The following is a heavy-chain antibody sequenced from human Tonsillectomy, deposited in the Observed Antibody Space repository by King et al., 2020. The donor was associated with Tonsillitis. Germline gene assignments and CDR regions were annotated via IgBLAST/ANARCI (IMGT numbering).Heavy chain of an antibody. Sequence: QLQESGSGLVKPSQTLSLTCAVSGGSISSGGYSWSWIRQPPGKGLEWIGYIYHSGSTYYNPSLKSRVTISVDRSKNQFSLKLSSVTAADTAVYYCARGGGGFLDLEFNFDYWGQGTLVTVSS. D-gene: IGHD3-3*01. CDR2: IYHSGST. CDR3: ARGGGGFLDLEFNFDY. CDR1: GGSISSGGYS. V-gene: IGHV4-30-2*01. J-gene: IGHJ4*02.